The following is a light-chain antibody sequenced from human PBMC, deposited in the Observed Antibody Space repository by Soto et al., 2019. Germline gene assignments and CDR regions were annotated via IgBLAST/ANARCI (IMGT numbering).Light chain of an antibody. Sequence: DIQMTQSPSTLSASVGDRVTITCRASQSISSWLDWYQQKPGKAPNLLIYKASSLESGVPSRFSGSGSGTEFTLTISSLQPDDFATYYCQQYNIYYTFGQGTKLEIK. CDR1: QSISSW. CDR2: KAS. J-gene: IGKJ2*01. CDR3: QQYNIYYT. V-gene: IGKV1-5*03.